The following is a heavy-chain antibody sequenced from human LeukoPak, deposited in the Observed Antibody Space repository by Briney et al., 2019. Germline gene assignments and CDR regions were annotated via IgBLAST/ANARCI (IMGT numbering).Heavy chain of an antibody. CDR3: ARDLVAYYYDSSGPLDY. J-gene: IGHJ4*02. Sequence: GGSLRLSCAASGFTFSSYAMHWVRQAPGKGLEWVAVISYDGSNKYYADSVKGRFTISRDNSKNTLYLQMNSLRAEDTAVYYCARDLVAYYYDSSGPLDYWGQGTLVTVSS. D-gene: IGHD3-22*01. CDR2: ISYDGSNK. V-gene: IGHV3-30*04. CDR1: GFTFSSYA.